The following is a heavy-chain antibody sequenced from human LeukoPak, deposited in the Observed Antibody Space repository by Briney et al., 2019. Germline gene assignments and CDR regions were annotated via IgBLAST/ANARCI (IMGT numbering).Heavy chain of an antibody. CDR3: VTDSNPFDF. J-gene: IGHJ4*02. D-gene: IGHD6-13*01. CDR1: GLTFNTYP. Sequence: GGSLRLSCVASGLTFNTYPMAWVRQASGKGLEWVSRISGGGDATYYTDSVKGRFTISRDNSKNTLFLQMNSLRAEDTAIYFCVTDSNPFDFWGQGTLVTVSS. CDR2: ISGGGDAT. V-gene: IGHV3-23*01.